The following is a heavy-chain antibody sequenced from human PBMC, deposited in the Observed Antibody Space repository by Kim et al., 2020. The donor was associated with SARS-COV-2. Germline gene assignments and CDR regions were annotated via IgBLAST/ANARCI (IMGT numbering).Heavy chain of an antibody. J-gene: IGHJ4*02. V-gene: IGHV4-59*01. CDR2: GST. D-gene: IGHD5-18*01. Sequence: GSTNYNPSLKSRVTISVDTSKNQFSLKLSSVTAADTAVYYCASIGYSYGYWGQGTLVTVSS. CDR3: ASIGYSYGY.